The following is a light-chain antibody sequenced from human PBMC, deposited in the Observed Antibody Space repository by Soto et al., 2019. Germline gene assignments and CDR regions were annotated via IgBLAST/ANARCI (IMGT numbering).Light chain of an antibody. CDR1: QSVSTF. Sequence: EVVLTQYPATLSLSQGDRAILSCRASQSVSTFLAWFQQKPGQPPRLLIYNASNRTTGIPARFSGSGSGTDFTLTISSLEPEDFAVYYCQPRGDWPPITLGQGTRLEIK. CDR2: NAS. V-gene: IGKV3-11*01. J-gene: IGKJ5*01. CDR3: QPRGDWPPIT.